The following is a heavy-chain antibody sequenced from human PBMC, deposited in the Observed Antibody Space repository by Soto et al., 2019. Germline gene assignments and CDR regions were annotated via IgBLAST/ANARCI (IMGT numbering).Heavy chain of an antibody. J-gene: IGHJ6*03. CDR3: AGVAVPAAYYYYYYMDV. V-gene: IGHV4-59*01. D-gene: IGHD2-2*01. Sequence: SETLSLTCTVSGGSISSYYWSWIRQPPGKGLEWIGYIYYSGSTNYNPSLKSRVTISVDTSKNQFSLKLSSVTAADTAVYYCAGVAVPAAYYYYYYMDVWGKGTTVTVSS. CDR2: IYYSGST. CDR1: GGSISSYY.